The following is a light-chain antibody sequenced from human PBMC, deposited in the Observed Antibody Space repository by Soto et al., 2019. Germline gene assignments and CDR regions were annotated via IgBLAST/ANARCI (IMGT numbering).Light chain of an antibody. CDR2: GAS. V-gene: IGKV3-20*01. CDR1: QSVSSSY. CDR3: QQYGSLPPWT. J-gene: IGKJ1*01. Sequence: EIVLPQSPGTLSLSPGERATLSCRASQSVSSSYLAWYQQKPGKAPRLIIYGASSRATGIPDRFSGTGAGTDFTLTISRLEPEDYAVYYCQQYGSLPPWTGGQGTKVEIK.